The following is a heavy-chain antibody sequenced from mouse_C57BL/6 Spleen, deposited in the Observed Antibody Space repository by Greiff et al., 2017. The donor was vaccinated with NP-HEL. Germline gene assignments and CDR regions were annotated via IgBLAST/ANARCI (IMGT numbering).Heavy chain of an antibody. D-gene: IGHD2-1*01. CDR3: ARDGNYEGFDY. CDR1: GFTFSDYG. CDR2: ISSGSSTI. Sequence: EVMLVESGGGLVKPGGSLKLSCAASGFTFSDYGMHWVRQAPEKGLEWVAYISSGSSTIYYADTVKGRFTISRDNAKNTLFLQMTSLTSEDTAMYYCARDGNYEGFDYWGQGTTLTVSS. J-gene: IGHJ2*01. V-gene: IGHV5-17*01.